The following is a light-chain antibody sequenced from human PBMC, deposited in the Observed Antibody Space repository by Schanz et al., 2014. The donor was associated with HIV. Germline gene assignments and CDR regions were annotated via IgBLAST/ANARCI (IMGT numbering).Light chain of an antibody. CDR3: VLYMGSGTSV. CDR2: NTN. Sequence: QTVVTQEPSFSVSPGGTVTLTCGLSSGSLSTRYYPTWYQQAPGQAPRTLIYNTNTRASGVPDRFSGSILGNKAALTITGAQADDESDYYCVLYMGSGTSVFGGGTKLTVL. CDR1: SGSLSTRYY. V-gene: IGLV8-61*01. J-gene: IGLJ2*01.